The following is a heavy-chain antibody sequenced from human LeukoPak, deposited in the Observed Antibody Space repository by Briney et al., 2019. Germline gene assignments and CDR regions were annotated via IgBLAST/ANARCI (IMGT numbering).Heavy chain of an antibody. CDR2: ISYDGSNK. CDR1: GFTFSSYD. D-gene: IGHD3-10*01. CDR3: AKDYYSGSGSYCFDY. Sequence: PGRSLRLSCAASGFTFSSYDMHWVRQAPGKGLEWVAVISYDGSNKYYADSVKGRFTISGDNSKNTLYLQMNSLRAEDSAVYYCAKDYYSGSGSYCFDYWGQGTLVTVSS. J-gene: IGHJ4*02. V-gene: IGHV3-30*18.